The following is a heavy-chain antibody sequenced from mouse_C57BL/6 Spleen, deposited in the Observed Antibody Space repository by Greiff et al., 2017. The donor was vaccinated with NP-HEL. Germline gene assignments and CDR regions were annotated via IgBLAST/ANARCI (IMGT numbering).Heavy chain of an antibody. CDR3: ARWLGRAGYFDV. CDR2: INPNNGGT. Sequence: EVQLQQSGPELVKPGASVKISCKASGYTFTDYYMNWVKQSHGKSLEWIGDINPNNGGTSYNQKFKGKATLTVDKSSSTAYMELRSLTSEDSAVYYCARWLGRAGYFDVWGTGTTVTVSS. D-gene: IGHD4-1*01. CDR1: GYTFTDYY. J-gene: IGHJ1*03. V-gene: IGHV1-26*01.